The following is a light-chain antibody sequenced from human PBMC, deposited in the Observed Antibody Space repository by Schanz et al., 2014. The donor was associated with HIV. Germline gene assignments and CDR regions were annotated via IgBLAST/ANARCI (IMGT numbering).Light chain of an antibody. CDR1: SSDVGDYSY. J-gene: IGLJ1*01. CDR2: DGS. V-gene: IGLV2-14*01. Sequence: QSALTQPASVSGSPGQSITISCTGTSSDVGDYSYVSWHQQHPGKAPKLMIYDGSNRPSGLSNRFSGSKSANTASLTISWLPPEDEADYYCCSYTTTSTFVFGAGTKLTVL. CDR3: CSYTTTSTFV.